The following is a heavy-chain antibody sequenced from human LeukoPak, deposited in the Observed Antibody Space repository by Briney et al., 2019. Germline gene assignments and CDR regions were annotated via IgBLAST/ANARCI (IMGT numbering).Heavy chain of an antibody. D-gene: IGHD1-26*01. CDR2: INPNSGGT. J-gene: IGHJ5*02. V-gene: IGHV1-2*02. CDR3: ARDWDGRHNWFDP. Sequence: ASVKVSCKASGYTFTGYYMHWVRQAPGQGLEWMGWINPNSGGTNYAQKFQGRVTMTRDTSISTAYMELSGLRSDDTAVYYCARDWDGRHNWFDPWGQGTLVTVSS. CDR1: GYTFTGYY.